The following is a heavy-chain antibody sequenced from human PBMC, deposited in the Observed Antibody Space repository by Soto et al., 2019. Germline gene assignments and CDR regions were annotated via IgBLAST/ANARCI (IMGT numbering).Heavy chain of an antibody. CDR1: GFTFSSYG. V-gene: IGHV3-30*18. CDR2: ISYDGSNK. Sequence: QVQLVESGGGVVQPGRSLRLSCAASGFTFSSYGMHWVRQAPGKGLEWVAVISYDGSNKYYADSVKDRFTISGDNSKNTLYLQMNSLRAEDTAVYYCANDPNSGGLNYYYGMDVCGQGTTVTVSS. D-gene: IGHD3-16*01. J-gene: IGHJ6*02. CDR3: ANDPNSGGLNYYYGMDV.